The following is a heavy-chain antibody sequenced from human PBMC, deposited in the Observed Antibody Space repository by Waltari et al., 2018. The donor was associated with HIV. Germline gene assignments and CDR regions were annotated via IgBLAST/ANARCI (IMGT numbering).Heavy chain of an antibody. J-gene: IGHJ6*02. Sequence: QLQLQESGPGLVKPSETLSLACTVSGGSISSSSYYWGWIRQPPGKGLEWIGSIYYSGSTYYNPSLKSRVTISVDTSKNQFSLKLSSVTAADTAVYYCARDHSGGNSPSRAYYYGMDVWGQGTTVTVSS. CDR3: ARDHSGGNSPSRAYYYGMDV. D-gene: IGHD2-21*02. CDR1: GGSISSSSYY. V-gene: IGHV4-39*07. CDR2: IYYSGST.